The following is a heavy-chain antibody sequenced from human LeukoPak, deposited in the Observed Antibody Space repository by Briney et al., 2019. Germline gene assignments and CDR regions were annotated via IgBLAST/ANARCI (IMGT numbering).Heavy chain of an antibody. CDR1: GFTSSNAW. J-gene: IGHJ4*02. Sequence: GGPLNLSCAASGFTSSNAWMSWVGKAPGRGRGGFGRLKSKTDGGTTDYAAPVKGRFTISRDDSKNTLYLQMNSLKTEDTAVYYCTTLPYCSGGSCYPEGDYWGQGTLVTVSS. V-gene: IGHV3-15*01. CDR3: TTLPYCSGGSCYPEGDY. CDR2: LKSKTDGGTT. D-gene: IGHD2-15*01.